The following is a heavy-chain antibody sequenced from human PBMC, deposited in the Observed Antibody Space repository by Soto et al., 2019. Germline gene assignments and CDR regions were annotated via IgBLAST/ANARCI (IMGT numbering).Heavy chain of an antibody. Sequence: PSETLSLTCTVSGGSISSGGYYWSWIRQHPGKGLEWIGYIYYSGSTYYNPSLKSRVTISVGTSKNQFSLKLSSVTAADTAVYYCARESYSSSPSFDYWGQGTLVTVSS. J-gene: IGHJ4*02. CDR3: ARESYSSSPSFDY. CDR2: IYYSGST. D-gene: IGHD6-13*01. CDR1: GGSISSGGYY. V-gene: IGHV4-31*03.